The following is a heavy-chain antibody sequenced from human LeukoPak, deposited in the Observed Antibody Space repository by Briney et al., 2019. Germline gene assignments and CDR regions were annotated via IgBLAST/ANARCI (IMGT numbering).Heavy chain of an antibody. CDR1: GGSISSGSYY. J-gene: IGHJ2*01. CDR3: AAGVKNWGSWYFDL. CDR2: IYYSGST. D-gene: IGHD7-27*01. V-gene: IGHV4-61*10. Sequence: PSETLSLTCTVSGGSISSGSYYWSWIRQPAGKGLEWIGYIYYSGSTNYNPSLKSRVTISVDTSKNQFSLKLSSVTAADTAVYYCAAGVKNWGSWYFDLWGRGTLVTVSS.